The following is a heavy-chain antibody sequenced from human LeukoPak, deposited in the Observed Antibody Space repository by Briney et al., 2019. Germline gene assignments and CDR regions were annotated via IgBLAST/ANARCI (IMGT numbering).Heavy chain of an antibody. CDR1: GYTFTSYG. V-gene: IGHV1-18*01. CDR2: ISAYNGNT. D-gene: IGHD6-19*01. Sequence: ASVKVSCKASGYTFTSYGISWVRQAPGQGLEWMGWISAYNGNTNYAQKLQGRVTMTTDTSTSTAYMELRSLRSDDTAVYYCARDRGSGWPLYYFDYWGQGTLVTVSS. J-gene: IGHJ4*02. CDR3: ARDRGSGWPLYYFDY.